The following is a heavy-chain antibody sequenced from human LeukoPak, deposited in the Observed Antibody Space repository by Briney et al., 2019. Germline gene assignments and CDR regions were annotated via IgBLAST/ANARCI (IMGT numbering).Heavy chain of an antibody. J-gene: IGHJ4*02. D-gene: IGHD6-6*01. V-gene: IGHV3-23*01. CDR1: GFTFNNYA. Sequence: PGGSLRLSCAASGFTFNNYAMNWVRQAPGKGLELVSVISGSGGSTHYADSVKGRFTISRDNSKDTLYLQMNSLRAEDTAVYYCAKGTGYTSSSRSVLDYWGQGTLVTVSS. CDR3: AKGTGYTSSSRSVLDY. CDR2: ISGSGGST.